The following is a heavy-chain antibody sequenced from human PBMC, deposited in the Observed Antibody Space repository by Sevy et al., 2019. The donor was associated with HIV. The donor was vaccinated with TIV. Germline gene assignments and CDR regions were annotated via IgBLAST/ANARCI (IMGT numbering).Heavy chain of an antibody. D-gene: IGHD6-19*01. V-gene: IGHV3-7*01. CDR2: IKQDGSEK. Sequence: GGSLRLSCAASGFTFSSYWMSWVRQAPGKGLEWVANIKQDGSEKYYVDSVKGRFTISRDNAKNSLYLQMNSLRAEDTAVYYCVKRAGSSGWNYYYMDVWGKGTTVTVSS. CDR3: VKRAGSSGWNYYYMDV. CDR1: GFTFSSYW. J-gene: IGHJ6*03.